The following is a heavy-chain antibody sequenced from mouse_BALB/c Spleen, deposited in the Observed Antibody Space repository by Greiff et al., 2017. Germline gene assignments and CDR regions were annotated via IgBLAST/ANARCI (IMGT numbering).Heavy chain of an antibody. CDR3: ARDNGNYPAWFAY. D-gene: IGHD2-1*01. CDR2: ISYDGSN. J-gene: IGHJ3*01. CDR1: GYSITSGYY. V-gene: IGHV3-6*02. Sequence: EVKLQESGPGLVKPSQSLSLTCSVTGYSITSGYYWNWIRQFPGNKLEWMGYISYDGSNNYNPSLKNRISITRDTSKNQFFLKLNSVTTEDTAAYYCARDNGNYPAWFAYWGQGTLVTVSA.